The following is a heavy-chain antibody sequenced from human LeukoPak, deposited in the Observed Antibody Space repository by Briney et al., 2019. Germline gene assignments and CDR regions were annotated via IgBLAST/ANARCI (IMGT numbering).Heavy chain of an antibody. J-gene: IGHJ6*03. V-gene: IGHV3-23*01. D-gene: IGHD3-3*01. Sequence: GGSLRLSCAASGFTFSSYAMNWVRQAPGKGLEWVSTISASGGNTYYADSVKGRFTISRDTSKDTVYLQMDSLRAEDTAIYYCAREGDFWSGYPIDHYYYMDVWGKGTTVTVTS. CDR2: ISASGGNT. CDR3: AREGDFWSGYPIDHYYYMDV. CDR1: GFTFSSYA.